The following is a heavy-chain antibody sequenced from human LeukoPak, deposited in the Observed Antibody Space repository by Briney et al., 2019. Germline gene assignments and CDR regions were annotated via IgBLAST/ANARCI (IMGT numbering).Heavy chain of an antibody. Sequence: SETLSLTCAVYGGSFSGYYWSWIRQPPGKGLEWIGEINHSGSTNYNPSLKRRVTISVDTSKNQFSLKLSSVTAADTAVYYCATSGVRGVIIPSFDYWGQGALVTVSS. J-gene: IGHJ4*02. CDR3: ATSGVRGVIIPSFDY. CDR1: GGSFSGYY. CDR2: INHSGST. D-gene: IGHD3-10*01. V-gene: IGHV4-34*01.